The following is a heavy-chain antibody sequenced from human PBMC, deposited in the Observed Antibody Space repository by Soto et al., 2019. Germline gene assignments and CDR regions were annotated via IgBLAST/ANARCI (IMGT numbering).Heavy chain of an antibody. CDR1: GGSITFNF. CDR3: ARGSGWLDY. D-gene: IGHD6-19*01. V-gene: IGHV4-59*08. CDR2: VFHTGNT. J-gene: IGHJ4*02. Sequence: QWQVQESGPGLVKPSETLSLTCTVSGGSITFNFWSWIRQPPGKGLEWIGYVFHTGNTDYNPSLKSRVTISVDTSKNRLSLKLDSVTAADTAIYYCARGSGWLDYWGQGTLVNVSS.